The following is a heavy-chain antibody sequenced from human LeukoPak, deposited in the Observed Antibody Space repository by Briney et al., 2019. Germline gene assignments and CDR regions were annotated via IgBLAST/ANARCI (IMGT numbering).Heavy chain of an antibody. Sequence: PGGSLRLSCAASGFTFSSYAMSWARQAPGRGLEWVSSISGSDGSTYYADSVKGRFTISRDNSKNTLYLQMNSLRAEDTAVYYCARAGNTRFDYWGQGTLVTVSS. CDR1: GFTFSSYA. V-gene: IGHV3-23*01. J-gene: IGHJ4*02. CDR3: ARAGNTRFDY. CDR2: ISGSDGST. D-gene: IGHD2/OR15-2a*01.